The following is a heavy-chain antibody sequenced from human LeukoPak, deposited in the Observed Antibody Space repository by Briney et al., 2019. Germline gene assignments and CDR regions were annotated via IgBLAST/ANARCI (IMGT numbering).Heavy chain of an antibody. Sequence: SETLSLTCTVSGGSISSSSYYWGWIRQPPGKGLEWIGSIYYSGSTYYNPSLKSRVTISVDTSKNQFSLKLSSVTAADTAVYYCARHDRFLEWLSHWFDPWGQGTLVTVSS. CDR1: GGSISSSSYY. CDR3: ARHDRFLEWLSHWFDP. CDR2: IYYSGST. D-gene: IGHD3-3*01. J-gene: IGHJ5*02. V-gene: IGHV4-39*01.